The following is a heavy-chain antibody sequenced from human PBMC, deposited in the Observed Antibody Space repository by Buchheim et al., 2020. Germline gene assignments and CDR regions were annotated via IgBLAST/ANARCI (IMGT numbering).Heavy chain of an antibody. CDR3: AKRLGIEAGEGYDMDV. D-gene: IGHD6-19*01. CDR1: GFTFSTYA. V-gene: IGHV3-23*04. Sequence: EVQLVESGGDLVQPGGSLRLSCAASGFTFSTYAMSWVRQAPGKGLEWVSTISSSGGSTFYADSVKGRFTISRDNSKNTPYLQIKSLRAEDTAVFYCAKRLGIEAGEGYDMDVWGQGTT. J-gene: IGHJ6*02. CDR2: ISSSGGST.